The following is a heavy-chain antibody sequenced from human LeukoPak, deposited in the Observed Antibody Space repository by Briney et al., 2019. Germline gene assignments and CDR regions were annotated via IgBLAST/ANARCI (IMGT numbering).Heavy chain of an antibody. V-gene: IGHV4-59*01. J-gene: IGHJ5*02. CDR2: IYYSGST. Sequence: SETLSLTCTVSGGSISSYYWSWIRQPPGKGLEWIGYIYYSGSTNYNPSLKSRVTISEDTSKNQFSLKLSSVTAADTAMYYCARELRLYCSTTSCQNWFDPWGQGTLVTVSS. D-gene: IGHD2-2*01. CDR3: ARELRLYCSTTSCQNWFDP. CDR1: GGSISSYY.